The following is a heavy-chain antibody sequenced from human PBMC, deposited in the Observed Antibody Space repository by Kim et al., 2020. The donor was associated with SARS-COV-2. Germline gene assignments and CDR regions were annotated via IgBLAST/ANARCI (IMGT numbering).Heavy chain of an antibody. V-gene: IGHV1-69*13. J-gene: IGHJ3*02. D-gene: IGHD3-10*01. CDR2: IIPIFGTA. CDR3: ASEIITMVRGGADHAFDI. CDR1: GGTFSSYA. Sequence: SVKVSCKASGGTFSSYAISWVRQAPGQGLEWMGGIIPIFGTANYAQKFQGRVTITADESTSTAYMELSSLRSEDTAVYYCASEIITMVRGGADHAFDIWGQGTMVTVSS.